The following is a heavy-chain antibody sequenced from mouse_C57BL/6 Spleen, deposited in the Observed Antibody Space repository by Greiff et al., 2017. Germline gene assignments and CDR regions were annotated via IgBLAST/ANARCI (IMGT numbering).Heavy chain of an antibody. Sequence: QVQLQQSGAELVMPGASVKLSCKASGYTFTSYWMHWVKQRPGQGLEWIGEIDPSDSYTNYNQKFKGKSTLTVDKSSSTAYMQLSSLTSEDSAVYYCARRYYSNFYDYWGQGTTLTVSS. J-gene: IGHJ2*01. CDR1: GYTFTSYW. V-gene: IGHV1-69*01. D-gene: IGHD2-5*01. CDR3: ARRYYSNFYDY. CDR2: IDPSDSYT.